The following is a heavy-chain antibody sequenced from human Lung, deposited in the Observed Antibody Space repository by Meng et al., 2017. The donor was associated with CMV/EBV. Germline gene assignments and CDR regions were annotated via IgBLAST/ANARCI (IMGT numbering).Heavy chain of an antibody. CDR3: PRDRSDGFDI. V-gene: IGHV4-59*11. J-gene: IGHJ3*02. CDR1: GDSITSHY. CDR2: VYYSGSP. Sequence: SETLSLTCTVAGDSITSHYWTWIRQPPGKGLEWIGYVYYSGSPIYNPSLKSRLTISVDTSKNQFTLNLSSVTAADTAVYYCPRDRSDGFDIWGQGTMVTVSS.